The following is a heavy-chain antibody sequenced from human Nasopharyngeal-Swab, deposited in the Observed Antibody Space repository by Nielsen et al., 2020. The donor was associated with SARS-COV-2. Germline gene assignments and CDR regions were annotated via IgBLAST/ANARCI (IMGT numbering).Heavy chain of an antibody. CDR1: GDSVSSNSAA. J-gene: IGHJ3*02. CDR3: AREGPGYDYYDSSGYQSTSDAFDI. D-gene: IGHD3-22*01. CDR2: TYYRSKWYN. V-gene: IGHV6-1*01. Sequence: SQTLSLTCAISGDSVSSNSAAWNWIRQSPSRGLEWLGRTYYRSKWYNDYAVSVKSRITINPDTSKNQFSLQLNSVTPEDTAVYYCAREGPGYDYYDSSGYQSTSDAFDIWGKGTTVTVSS.